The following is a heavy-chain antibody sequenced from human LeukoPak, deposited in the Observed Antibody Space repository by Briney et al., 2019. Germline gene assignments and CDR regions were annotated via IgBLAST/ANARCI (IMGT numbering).Heavy chain of an antibody. CDR3: AQDIAWGAFEH. Sequence: GGSLRLSCAASGFTFSNYSMNWVRQAPGKGLEWVSSISGSSSYIYYADSVKGRFTISRDNAKNSLYVQMNSLRAEGTAVYYCAQDIAWGAFEHWGQGTLVTVSS. V-gene: IGHV3-21*01. D-gene: IGHD7-27*01. CDR1: GFTFSNYS. J-gene: IGHJ4*02. CDR2: ISGSSSYI.